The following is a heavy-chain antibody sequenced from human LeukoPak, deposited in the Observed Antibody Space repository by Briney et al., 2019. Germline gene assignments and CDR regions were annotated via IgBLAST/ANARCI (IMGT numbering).Heavy chain of an antibody. CDR3: AREKGRGVISPYYDY. D-gene: IGHD3-10*01. CDR1: GFTFNNYW. V-gene: IGHV3-7*03. J-gene: IGHJ4*02. CDR2: IKQDGSEM. Sequence: GGSLRLSCAASGFTFNNYWMSWVRQAPGKGPEWVADIKQDGSEMYYVDSVKGRFTISRDNAKNSLYLQMNSLRVEDTAVYYCAREKGRGVISPYYDYWGQGTLVTVS.